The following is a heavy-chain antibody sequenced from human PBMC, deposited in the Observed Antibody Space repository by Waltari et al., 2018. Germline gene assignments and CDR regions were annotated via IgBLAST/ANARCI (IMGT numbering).Heavy chain of an antibody. CDR3: ARSYGSGSYGWFDP. Sequence: EVQLVETGGGLIQPGGSLRLSCAASGFTVSSNYMRWVRQAPGKGLEWVSVIYSGGSTYYADSVKGRFTISRDNSKNTLYLQMNSLRAEDTAVYYCARSYGSGSYGWFDPWGQGTLVTVSS. D-gene: IGHD3-10*01. V-gene: IGHV3-53*02. CDR1: GFTVSSNY. CDR2: IYSGGST. J-gene: IGHJ5*02.